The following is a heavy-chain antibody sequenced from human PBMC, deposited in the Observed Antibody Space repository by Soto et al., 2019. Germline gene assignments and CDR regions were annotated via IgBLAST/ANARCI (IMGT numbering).Heavy chain of an antibody. CDR2: ISWNSGSI. CDR3: AKLGAGTSY. D-gene: IGHD6-19*01. CDR1: GFTFDDYA. V-gene: IGHV3-9*01. J-gene: IGHJ4*02. Sequence: DVQLVESGGGLVQPGRSLRLSCAASGFTFDDYAMHWVRQAPGKGLEWVSGISWNSGSIGYADSVKGRFTISRDNAKNSLYLQMNSLRAEDTALYYCAKLGAGTSYWGQGTLVTVSS.